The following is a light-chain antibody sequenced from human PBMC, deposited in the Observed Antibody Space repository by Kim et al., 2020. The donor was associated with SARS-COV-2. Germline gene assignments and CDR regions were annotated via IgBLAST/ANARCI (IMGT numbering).Light chain of an antibody. CDR2: DNN. CDR3: GTWHSSLSAVV. J-gene: IGLJ2*01. CDR1: SSNIGNNY. Sequence: ELTQPPSVSAAPGQKVTISCSGSSSNIGNNYVSWYQHLPGTAPKLLIYDNNKRPSGIPDRFSGSKSGTSATLGITRLQTGDEADYYCGTWHSSLSAVVFGGGTQLTVL. V-gene: IGLV1-51*01.